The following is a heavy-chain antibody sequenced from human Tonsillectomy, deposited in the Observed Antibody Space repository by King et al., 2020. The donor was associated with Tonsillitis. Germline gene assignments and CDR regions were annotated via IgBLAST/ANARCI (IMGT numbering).Heavy chain of an antibody. J-gene: IGHJ3*01. CDR3: SRGLVLHNHGDNDDSFDV. V-gene: IGHV3-49*03. Sequence: VQLVESGGGLVQPGRSLRLACIGSGFMLGDYALTWIRQAPGKGLEWVGFIRSQSYTGTAEYAASVKGRFTISRDDYKGIAYLQMNSLRTDDTGVYYCSRGLVLHNHGDNDDSFDVWGQGTMVSVSS. CDR1: GFMLGDYA. D-gene: IGHD2-21*02. CDR2: IRSQSYTGTA.